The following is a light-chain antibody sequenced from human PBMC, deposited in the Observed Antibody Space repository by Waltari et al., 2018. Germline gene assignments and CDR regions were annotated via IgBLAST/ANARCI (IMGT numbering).Light chain of an antibody. CDR2: DVS. V-gene: IGLV2-14*03. J-gene: IGLJ2*01. CDR1: SSDVGAYNY. CDR3: SSYISSSTLEL. Sequence: QSALTQPASVSGSPGQSITISCTGTSSDVGAYNYVSWYQQPPGNAPKLMIFDVSNRPSGVSNRVSGSKSGNTASLTISGLQAEDEAGYYCSSYISSSTLELFGGGTSLTVL.